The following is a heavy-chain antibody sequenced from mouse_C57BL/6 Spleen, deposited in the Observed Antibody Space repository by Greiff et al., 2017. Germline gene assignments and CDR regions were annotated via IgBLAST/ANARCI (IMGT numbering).Heavy chain of an antibody. V-gene: IGHV1-64*01. Sequence: QVQLQQPGAELVKPGASVKLSCKASGYTFTSYWMHWVKQRPGQGLEWIGMIHPSSGSTNYNEKFKSKATLTVDKSSSTAYMQLSSLTSEDSAVYYCAREEYYGPFAYWGQGTLVTVSA. D-gene: IGHD1-1*01. CDR1: GYTFTSYW. CDR2: IHPSSGST. CDR3: AREEYYGPFAY. J-gene: IGHJ3*01.